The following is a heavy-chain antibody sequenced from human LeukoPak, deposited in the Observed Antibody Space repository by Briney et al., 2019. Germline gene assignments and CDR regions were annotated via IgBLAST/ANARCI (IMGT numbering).Heavy chain of an antibody. J-gene: IGHJ4*02. CDR2: ILKDGSTK. V-gene: IGHV3-30-3*01. D-gene: IGHD2-21*02. CDR3: AGEATADFDD. CDR1: GFTFNTYT. Sequence: GGSLRLSCAASGFTFNTYTLPWVRQAPGKGLEWVAVILKDGSTKFYADSVKGRFSISRDNSRNTLFLQMDSLSADDTAVYYCAGEATADFDDWGQGTLVTVSS.